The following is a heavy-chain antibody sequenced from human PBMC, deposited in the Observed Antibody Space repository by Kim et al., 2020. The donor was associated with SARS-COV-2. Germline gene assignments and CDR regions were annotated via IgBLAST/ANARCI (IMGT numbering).Heavy chain of an antibody. D-gene: IGHD1-26*01. CDR3: ARRGYSGSYYLLDY. J-gene: IGHJ4*02. CDR2: IYHSGST. CDR1: GGSISSSNW. V-gene: IGHV4-4*02. Sequence: SETLSLTCAVSGGSISSSNWWSWVRQPPGKGLEWIGEIYHSGSTNYNPSLKSRVTISVDKSKNQFSLKLSSVTAADTAVYYCARRGYSGSYYLLDYWGQGTLVTVSS.